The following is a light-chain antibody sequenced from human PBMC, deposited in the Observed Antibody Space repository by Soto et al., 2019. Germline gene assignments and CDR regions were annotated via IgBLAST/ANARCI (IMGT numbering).Light chain of an antibody. CDR1: GSDIGGFNF. CDR2: DVT. CDR3: SSYTNSPTLGVV. V-gene: IGLV2-14*01. Sequence: QSALTQPASVSGSPGQSITISCTGTGSDIGGFNFVSWYQQPPGKAPKLIIFDVTNRPSGVSNRFSGSKSGNTASLTISGLQAEDEADYYCSSYTNSPTLGVVFGGGTKVTVL. J-gene: IGLJ2*01.